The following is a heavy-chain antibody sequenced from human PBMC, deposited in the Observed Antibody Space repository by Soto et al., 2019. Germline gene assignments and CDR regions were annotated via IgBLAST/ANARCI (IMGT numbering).Heavy chain of an antibody. CDR3: ASDAKASGGQHWAFNYFDS. CDR1: GFSFSISP. D-gene: IGHD7-27*01. Sequence: QVQLVESGGGVVQPGRSLRLSCAASGFSFSISPMHWVRQAPGKGPEWVALISYDGTNKFYADSVKGRFTISRDNSKSTLYLQVDSLRPEDVAVYYCASDAKASGGQHWAFNYFDSWGQGTLVTVSS. J-gene: IGHJ4*02. V-gene: IGHV3-30-3*01. CDR2: ISYDGTNK.